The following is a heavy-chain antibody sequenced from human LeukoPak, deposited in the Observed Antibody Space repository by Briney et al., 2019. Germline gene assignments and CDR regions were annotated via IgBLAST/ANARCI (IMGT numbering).Heavy chain of an antibody. V-gene: IGHV3-23*01. Sequence: GGTLRLSCAASGFTFYNYAMSWVRQAPGKGLEWVSGINGSGSSTFYAESVKGLFTIAEAYSKLYLQMNSPIAEDTAVYYCGKDPGVVPADYFDYWGQGILVTVSS. CDR3: GKDPGVVPADYFDY. J-gene: IGHJ4*02. CDR1: GFTFYNYA. D-gene: IGHD2-2*01. CDR2: INGSGSST.